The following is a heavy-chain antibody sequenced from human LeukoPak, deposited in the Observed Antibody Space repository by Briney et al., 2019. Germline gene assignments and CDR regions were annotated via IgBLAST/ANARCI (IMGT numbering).Heavy chain of an antibody. CDR1: RLTFSNSY. D-gene: IGHD3-22*01. V-gene: IGHV3-7*01. CDR2: IKEDGSAK. CDR3: ARFTYDYDRSAWGIDY. Sequence: PGGSLRLSCEVSRLTFSNSYLTWVRQAPEKGLEWVANIKEDGSAKAYSASVKGRFSVSRDNAKISVYLQMNSLRAEDTAVYYCARFTYDYDRSAWGIDYWGQGTLVTVSS. J-gene: IGHJ4*02.